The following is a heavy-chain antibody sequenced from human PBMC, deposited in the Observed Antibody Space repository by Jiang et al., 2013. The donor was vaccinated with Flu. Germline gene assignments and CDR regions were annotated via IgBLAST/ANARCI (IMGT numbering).Heavy chain of an antibody. CDR2: IYWDDDK. CDR3: AHRPRYCSGGDCYGPFDY. D-gene: IGHD2-15*01. Sequence: TLTLTRTFSGFSLSTTGVGVGWIRQPPGKALEWLALIYWDDDKRYSPSLKSRLTITKDTSKNQVVLTMTNVDPVDTATYYCAHRPRYCSGGDCYGPFDYWGQGTAVIVSS. CDR1: GFSLSTTGVG. J-gene: IGHJ4*02. V-gene: IGHV2-5*02.